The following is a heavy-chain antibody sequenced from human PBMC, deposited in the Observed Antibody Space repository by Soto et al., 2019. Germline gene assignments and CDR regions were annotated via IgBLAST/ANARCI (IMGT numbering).Heavy chain of an antibody. CDR3: ARDLSPLGVVIPYYYYGLDV. Sequence: ASLKVSCKASGYTFTGYYMHWVRQAPGQGLEWMGWINPNSGGTNYAQKFQGWVTMTRDTSISTAYMELSRLRSDDTAVYYCARDLSPLGVVIPYYYYGLDVWGQGTTVTAP. CDR1: GYTFTGYY. J-gene: IGHJ6*02. D-gene: IGHD3-22*01. V-gene: IGHV1-2*04. CDR2: INPNSGGT.